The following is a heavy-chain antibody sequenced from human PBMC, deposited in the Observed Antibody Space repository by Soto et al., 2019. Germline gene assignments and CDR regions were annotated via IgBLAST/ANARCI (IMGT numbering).Heavy chain of an antibody. CDR1: GFTFSAHY. CDR3: ASDPYYYASDC. Sequence: VQLVESGGGLVKPGGSLSLSCAASGFTFSAHYMTWIRQAPGKGLEWVSYISGSGTTTHYTDSVKGRFTVSRDNAKNSVYLQMNSLRAEDTAVYYCASDPYYYASDCWGQGTLVTVSS. V-gene: IGHV3-11*01. D-gene: IGHD3-10*01. CDR2: ISGSGTTT. J-gene: IGHJ4*02.